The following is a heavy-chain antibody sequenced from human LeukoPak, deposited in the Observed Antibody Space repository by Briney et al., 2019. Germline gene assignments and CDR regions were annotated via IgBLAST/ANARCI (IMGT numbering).Heavy chain of an antibody. D-gene: IGHD3-22*01. CDR2: INHSGST. CDR3: ARGRSWAMIVVVKGPYYFDY. Sequence: SETLSLTCTVSGGSISSYYWSWIRQPPGKGLEWIGEINHSGSTNYNPSLKSRVTISVDTSKNQFSLKLSSVTAADTAVYYCARGRSWAMIVVVKGPYYFDYWGQGTLVTASS. CDR1: GGSISSYY. V-gene: IGHV4-34*01. J-gene: IGHJ4*02.